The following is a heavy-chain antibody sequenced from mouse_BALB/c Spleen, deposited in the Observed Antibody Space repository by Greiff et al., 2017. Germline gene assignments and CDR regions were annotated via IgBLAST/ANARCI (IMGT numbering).Heavy chain of an antibody. Sequence: GVELVKPGASVKLSCTASGFNIKDTYMHWVKQRPEQGLEWIGRIDPANGNTKYDPKFQGKATITADTSSNTAYLQLSSLTSEDTAVYYCARNDDGYYEAYWGQGTLVTVSA. J-gene: IGHJ3*01. CDR3: ARNDDGYYEAY. CDR1: GFNIKDTY. V-gene: IGHV14-3*02. D-gene: IGHD2-3*01. CDR2: IDPANGNT.